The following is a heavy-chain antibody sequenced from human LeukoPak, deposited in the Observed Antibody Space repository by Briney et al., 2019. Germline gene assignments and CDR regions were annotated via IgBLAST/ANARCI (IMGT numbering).Heavy chain of an antibody. V-gene: IGHV3-48*01. CDR3: ARQHRSGGARAGGGYYFDY. Sequence: QPGGSLRLSCAASGFTFSSYSMNWVRQAPGKGLEWVSYISSSSSTIYYADSVKGRFTISRDNAKNSLYLQMNSLRAEDTAVYYCARQHRSGGARAGGGYYFDYWGQGTLVTVSS. CDR2: ISSSSSTI. D-gene: IGHD6-19*01. J-gene: IGHJ4*02. CDR1: GFTFSSYS.